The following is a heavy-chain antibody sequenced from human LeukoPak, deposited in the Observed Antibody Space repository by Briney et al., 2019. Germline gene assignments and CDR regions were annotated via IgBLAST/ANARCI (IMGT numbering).Heavy chain of an antibody. CDR3: ARVGSGYYHNFDY. V-gene: IGHV1-2*06. CDR2: INPNSGDT. Sequence: ASVKVSCRASGYTFTGYHMHWVRQAPGQGLEWMGRINPNSGDTNYAQKFQGRVTMTRDTSISTAYMELSRLRSDDTAVYYCARVGSGYYHNFDYWGQGTLVTVSS. D-gene: IGHD3-3*01. CDR1: GYTFTGYH. J-gene: IGHJ4*02.